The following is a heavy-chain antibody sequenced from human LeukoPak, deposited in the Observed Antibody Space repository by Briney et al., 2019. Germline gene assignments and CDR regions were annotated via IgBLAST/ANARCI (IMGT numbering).Heavy chain of an antibody. CDR1: GFTFSSYA. V-gene: IGHV3-23*01. CDR3: AKDRTDITMVRGVIGYYFDY. J-gene: IGHJ4*02. CDR2: ISGSGGST. D-gene: IGHD3-10*01. Sequence: GGSLRLSCAASGFTFSSYAMSWVRQAPGKGLEWVSAISGSGGSTYYADSVKGRFTISRDNSKNTLYLQMNSLRAEDTAVYYCAKDRTDITMVRGVIGYYFDYWGQGTLVTVSS.